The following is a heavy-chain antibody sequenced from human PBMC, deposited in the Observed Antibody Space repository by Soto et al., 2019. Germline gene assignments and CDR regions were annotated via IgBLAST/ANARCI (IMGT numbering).Heavy chain of an antibody. Sequence: QVQLVQSGAEVKKPGASVKVSCKASGYTFTSYGISWVRQAPGQGLEWMGWISAYNGNTNYAQKLQGRVTMTTDTSTSTADMELRSLRSDDTAVYYCARDVYNQRIAVAGEGDYWGQGTLVTVSS. D-gene: IGHD6-19*01. CDR1: GYTFTSYG. V-gene: IGHV1-18*01. J-gene: IGHJ4*02. CDR3: ARDVYNQRIAVAGEGDY. CDR2: ISAYNGNT.